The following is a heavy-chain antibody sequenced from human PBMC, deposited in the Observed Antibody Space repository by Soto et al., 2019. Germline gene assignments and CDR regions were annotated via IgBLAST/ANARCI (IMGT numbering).Heavy chain of an antibody. V-gene: IGHV4-31*03. J-gene: IGHJ4*02. CDR1: GGSISSGNYY. D-gene: IGHD2-15*01. CDR3: ARGGSGDIVVVAAIDY. CDR2: IFYSGST. Sequence: SETLSLTCTVSGGSISSGNYYWSWIRKHPGKGLEWIGYIFYSGSTYYNPSLKSRVTISVDTSKNQFSLKLSSVTAADTAVYYCARGGSGDIVVVAAIDYWGQGTLVTVSS.